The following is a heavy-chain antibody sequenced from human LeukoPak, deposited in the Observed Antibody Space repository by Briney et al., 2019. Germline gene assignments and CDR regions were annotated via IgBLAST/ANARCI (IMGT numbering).Heavy chain of an antibody. CDR2: ISSSSSYI. Sequence: GGSLRLSCAASGFTFSIYSMNWVRQAPGKGLEWVSSISSSSSYIYYADSVKGRFTISRDNAKNSLYLQMNSLRAEDTAVYYCAELGITMIGGVWGKGTTVTIST. V-gene: IGHV3-21*01. J-gene: IGHJ6*04. CDR1: GFTFSIYS. CDR3: AELGITMIGGV. D-gene: IGHD3-10*02.